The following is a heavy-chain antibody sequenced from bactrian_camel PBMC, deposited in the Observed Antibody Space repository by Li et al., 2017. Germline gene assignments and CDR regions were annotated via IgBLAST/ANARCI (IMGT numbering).Heavy chain of an antibody. D-gene: IGHD2*01. Sequence: DVQMVESGGGSVQTGGSLRLSCTVSGFTHDDFDLGWYRRGSGNECELVATIETAYYADSVRGRFTISQDDAKRTLYLEMHDLKSEDTSVYYCAAADAAIVEVVTSCRVSPYVYWGQGTQVTVS. CDR2: TIETA. J-gene: IGHJ4*01. CDR1: GFTHDDFD. CDR3: AAADAAIVEVVTSCRVSPYVY. V-gene: IGHV3-1*01.